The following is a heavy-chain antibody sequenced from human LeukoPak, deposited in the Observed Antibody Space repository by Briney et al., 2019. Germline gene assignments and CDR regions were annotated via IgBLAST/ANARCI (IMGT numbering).Heavy chain of an antibody. Sequence: SQTLSLTCTVSGGSISSGSYYWSWIRQPAGKGLEWIGRIYTSGSTNYNPSLKSRVTISVDTSKNQFSLKQSSVTAADTAVYYCARDRTLPHYDILTGYPNWFDPWGQGNLVTVSS. CDR3: ARDRTLPHYDILTGYPNWFDP. D-gene: IGHD3-9*01. CDR1: GGSISSGSYY. J-gene: IGHJ5*02. V-gene: IGHV4-61*02. CDR2: IYTSGST.